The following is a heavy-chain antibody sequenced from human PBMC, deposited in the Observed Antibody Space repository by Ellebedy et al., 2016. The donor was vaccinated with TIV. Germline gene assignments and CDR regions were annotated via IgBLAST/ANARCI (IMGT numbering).Heavy chain of an antibody. J-gene: IGHJ4*02. CDR2: MYFSGNS. V-gene: IGHV4-59*01. D-gene: IGHD2/OR15-2a*01. CDR1: GGSISGFY. Sequence: MPSETLSLTCTVSGGSISGFYWSRIRQSPQKGLEWICYMYFSGNSQYNPSLKSRATISVDMSKNQFSLKLDSVSAADTGVYFCASGRGLIDYWGRGLLVTVSS. CDR3: ASGRGLIDY.